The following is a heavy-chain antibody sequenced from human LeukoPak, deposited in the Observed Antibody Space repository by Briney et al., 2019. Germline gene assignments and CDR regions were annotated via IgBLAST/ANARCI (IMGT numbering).Heavy chain of an antibody. V-gene: IGHV4-34*01. CDR1: GGSFSGYY. Sequence: PSETLSLTCAVYGGSFSGYYWSWIRQPPGKGLEWIGEINHSGSTNYNPSLKSRVTISVDTSKNQFSLKLSSVTAADTAVYYCARGTIFGVVITYFYFDYWGQRTLVTVSS. CDR3: ARGTIFGVVITYFYFDY. J-gene: IGHJ4*02. CDR2: INHSGST. D-gene: IGHD3-3*01.